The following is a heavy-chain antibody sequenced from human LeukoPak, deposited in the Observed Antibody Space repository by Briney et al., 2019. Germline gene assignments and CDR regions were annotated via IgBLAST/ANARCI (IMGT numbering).Heavy chain of an antibody. CDR1: GFTFSTFS. J-gene: IGHJ2*01. CDR3: ANHHPLRYLDL. V-gene: IGHV3-23*01. Sequence: RGSLRLSCAASGFTFSTFSMSWVRQAPGKGLEWVSAIIDGNGATYYGDFVKGRFTISRDNSQSTLYLQMNNLRAEDTAVYYCANHHPLRYLDLWGHGTLVTVSS. CDR2: IIDGNGAT.